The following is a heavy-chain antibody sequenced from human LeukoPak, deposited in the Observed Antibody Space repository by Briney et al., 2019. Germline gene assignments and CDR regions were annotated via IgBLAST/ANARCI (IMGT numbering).Heavy chain of an antibody. V-gene: IGHV3-33*06. CDR3: AKYLDTSGPRFDY. J-gene: IGHJ4*02. CDR2: IWYDGSNK. D-gene: IGHD3-22*01. Sequence: PGRSLRLSCVASGFTFSSYGMHWVRRAPGKGLEWVAVIWYDGSNKYYSDSVKGRFTISRDNSKNTLYLQMSSLRAEDTAVYYCAKYLDTSGPRFDYWGQGTLVTVSS. CDR1: GFTFSSYG.